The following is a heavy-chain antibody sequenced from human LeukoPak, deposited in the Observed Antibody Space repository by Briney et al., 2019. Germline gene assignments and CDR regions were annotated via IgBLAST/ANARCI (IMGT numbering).Heavy chain of an antibody. D-gene: IGHD5-12*01. CDR1: GFTFINYA. Sequence: GGSVTVSCVASGFTFINYAMNWLGQAPGRGLAGVALIISSSGTTFSADSVKGRFTISRDHSKNTLYLQMNSLRAEATAVYYCAKGGYDYVGIGYFDFWGQGTLVTVSS. J-gene: IGHJ4*02. V-gene: IGHV3-23*01. CDR2: IISSSGTT. CDR3: AKGGYDYVGIGYFDF.